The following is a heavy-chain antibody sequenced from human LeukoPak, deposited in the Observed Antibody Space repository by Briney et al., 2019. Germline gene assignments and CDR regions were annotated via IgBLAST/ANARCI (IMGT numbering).Heavy chain of an antibody. CDR2: IYHSGST. J-gene: IGHJ6*03. D-gene: IGHD2-15*01. V-gene: IGHV4-38-2*02. CDR3: ARAFVVVVAATDMDV. CDR1: GYSISSGYY. Sequence: SETLSLTCTVSGYSISSGYYWGWIRQPPGKGLEWIGSIYHSGSTYYNPSLKSRVTISVDTSKNQFSLKLSSVTAADTAVYYCARAFVVVVAATDMDVWGKGTTVTVSS.